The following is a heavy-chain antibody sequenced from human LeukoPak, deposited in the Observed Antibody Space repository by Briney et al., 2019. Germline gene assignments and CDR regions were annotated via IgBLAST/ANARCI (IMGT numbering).Heavy chain of an antibody. J-gene: IGHJ4*02. CDR2: INHSRST. V-gene: IGHV4-34*01. CDR1: GGSFSGFY. Sequence: PSETLCLTCAVYGGSFSGFYWTWIRQPPGEGLEWIGQINHSRSTHYNPSLKSRVTISVDTSKNQFSLKLNSVTAADTAVYYCASLYDSSGPSIFPPLDYWGQGTLVTVSS. CDR3: ASLYDSSGPSIFPPLDY. D-gene: IGHD3-22*01.